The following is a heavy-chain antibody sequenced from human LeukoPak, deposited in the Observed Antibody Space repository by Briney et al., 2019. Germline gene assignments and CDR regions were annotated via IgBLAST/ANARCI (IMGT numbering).Heavy chain of an antibody. J-gene: IGHJ4*02. V-gene: IGHV4-30-4*01. CDR2: IYYSGST. CDR1: GGSISSGDYY. Sequence: SETLSLTCTVPGGSISSGDYYWSWIRQPPGKGLEWIGYIYYSGSTYYNPSLKSRVTISVDTSKNQFSLKLSSVTAADTAVYYCARCGSSWYYFDYWGQGTLVTVSS. CDR3: ARCGSSWYYFDY. D-gene: IGHD6-13*01.